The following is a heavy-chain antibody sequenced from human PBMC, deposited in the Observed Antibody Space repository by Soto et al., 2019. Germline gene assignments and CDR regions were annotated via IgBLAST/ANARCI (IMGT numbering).Heavy chain of an antibody. V-gene: IGHV3-30-3*01. D-gene: IGHD4-17*01. CDR3: AREQTTVITTYYYYGMDV. CDR1: GFTFSSYA. Sequence: GGSLRLSCAASGFTFSSYAMHWVRQAPGKGLEWVAVISYDGSNKYYADSVKGRFTISRDNSKNTLYLQMNSLRAEDTAVYYCAREQTTVITTYYYYGMDVWGQGTTVTVSS. CDR2: ISYDGSNK. J-gene: IGHJ6*02.